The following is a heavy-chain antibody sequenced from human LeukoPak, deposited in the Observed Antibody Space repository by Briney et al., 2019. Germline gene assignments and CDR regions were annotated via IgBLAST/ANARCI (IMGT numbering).Heavy chain of an antibody. V-gene: IGHV4-59*11. CDR3: ARDLVTVTKGFDI. CDR2: ISYIGTT. CDR1: GDSFSSHY. Sequence: SETLSLTCAVSGDSFSSHYWTWIRQPPGRGLEWIGYISYIGTTNYNPSPKSRVTISIDTSKNQFSLKLSSVTTADTAVYYCARDLVTVTKGFDIWGLGTMVSVSS. J-gene: IGHJ3*02. D-gene: IGHD4-17*01.